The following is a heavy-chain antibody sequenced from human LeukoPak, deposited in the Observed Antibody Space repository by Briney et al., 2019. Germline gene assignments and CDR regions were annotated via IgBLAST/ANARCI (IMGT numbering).Heavy chain of an antibody. V-gene: IGHV3-30*02. J-gene: IGHJ4*02. CDR1: GFTFSSYG. CDR3: AKHTYQLFQYYFDY. CDR2: IRYDGSKK. Sequence: GGSLRLSCAASGFTFSSYGMHWVRQAPGKGLEWVAFIRYDGSKKYYADSVKGRFTISRDNSKNTLYLQMNSLRTEDTAVYYCAKHTYQLFQYYFDYWGQGTLVTVSS. D-gene: IGHD2-2*01.